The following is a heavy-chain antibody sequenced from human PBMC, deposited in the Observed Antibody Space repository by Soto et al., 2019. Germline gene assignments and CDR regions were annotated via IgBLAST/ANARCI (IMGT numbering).Heavy chain of an antibody. D-gene: IGHD5-12*01. CDR1: GGTFSSYA. CDR3: AMPTMATRGYYGMDV. J-gene: IGHJ6*02. V-gene: IGHV1-69*01. CDR2: IIPIFGTA. Sequence: QVQLVQSGAEVKKPGSSVKLSCKASGGTFSSYAISWVRHAPGQGLEWMGGIIPIFGTANYAQKFQGRVTITADESTSTAYMELSSLRSEDTAVYYCAMPTMATRGYYGMDVWGQGTTVTVS.